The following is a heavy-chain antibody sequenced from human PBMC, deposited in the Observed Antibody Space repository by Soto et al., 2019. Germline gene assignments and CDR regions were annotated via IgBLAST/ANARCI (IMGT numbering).Heavy chain of an antibody. V-gene: IGHV1-46*01. D-gene: IGHD3-10*01. CDR2: INPNGGST. CDR3: AREHRGRITMVRGANWFDP. Sequence: ASVKVSCKAPADTFTSYYMHWVRQAPGHGLEWMGVINPNGGSTRFAQTFQGRVTMTRDTSTSTVYMELRSLRSEDTAVYYCAREHRGRITMVRGANWFDPWGQGTLVTSPQ. J-gene: IGHJ5*02. CDR1: ADTFTSYY.